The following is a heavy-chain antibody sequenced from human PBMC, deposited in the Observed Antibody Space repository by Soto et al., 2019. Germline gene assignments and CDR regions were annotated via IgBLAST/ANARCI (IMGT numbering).Heavy chain of an antibody. V-gene: IGHV5-51*01. CDR2: IYPGDSDT. D-gene: IGHD6-13*01. CDR1: GYSFTSYW. CDR3: ARHYRSSSWDDAFDI. J-gene: IGHJ3*02. Sequence: LGEALKISCKGSGYSFTSYWIGWVRQMPGKGLEWMGIIYPGDSDTRYSPSFQGQVTISADKSISTAYLQWSSLKASDTAMYYCARHYRSSSWDDAFDIWGQGTMVTVSS.